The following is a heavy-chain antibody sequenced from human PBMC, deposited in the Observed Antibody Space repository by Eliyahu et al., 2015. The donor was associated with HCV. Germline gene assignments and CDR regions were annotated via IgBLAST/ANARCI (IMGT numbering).Heavy chain of an antibody. D-gene: IGHD2-8*01. V-gene: IGHV1-69*04. Sequence: QARLVQSGAEVRKAGSSXKVSCKAXEDTFKSHGINWVRQAPGQGLEWMGRVXPSLGVVNYPPKFRGRVNIIADTSTNTAYMELNNLMYEDTSVYYCARDLLPYAAFDVWGQGTMVTVSS. J-gene: IGHJ3*01. CDR3: ARDLLPYAAFDV. CDR2: VXPSLGVV. CDR1: EDTFKSHG.